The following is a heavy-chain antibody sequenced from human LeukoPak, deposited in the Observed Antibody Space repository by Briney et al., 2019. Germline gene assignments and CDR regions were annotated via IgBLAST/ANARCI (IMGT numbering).Heavy chain of an antibody. D-gene: IGHD3-22*01. CDR2: ISYDGSNK. J-gene: IGHJ4*02. V-gene: IGHV3-30-3*01. CDR1: GFTFSSYA. CDR3: ARGKLYYYDSSGYYSLDY. Sequence: GGSLRLSCAASGFTFSSYAMHWVRQAPGKGLEWVAVISYDGSNKYYADSVKGRFTISRDNSKNTLYLQMNSLRAEDTAVYYCARGKLYYYDSSGYYSLDYWGQGTLVTVSS.